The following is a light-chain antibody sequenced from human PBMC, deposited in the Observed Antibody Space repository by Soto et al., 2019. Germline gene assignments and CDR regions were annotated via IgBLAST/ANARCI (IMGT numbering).Light chain of an antibody. V-gene: IGKV3-11*01. CDR1: QSISSN. CDR2: DAS. J-gene: IGKJ5*01. CDR3: QQRSNWPS. Sequence: EIVLTQSPATLSLSPGERATLSCRASQSISSNLAWYQQKRGQAPRLLIYDASNRTTGVPGRCSGSGSETDFTLTISSLEPEDFAVYYCQQRSNWPSFGQGTRLEIK.